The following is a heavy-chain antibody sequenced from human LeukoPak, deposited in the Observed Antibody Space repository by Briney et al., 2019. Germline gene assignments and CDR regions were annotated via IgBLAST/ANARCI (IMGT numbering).Heavy chain of an antibody. CDR1: GGSITSSY. CDR2: IHYTGST. V-gene: IGHV4-59*01. J-gene: IGHJ5*02. Sequence: PAETLSLTCTVSGGSITSSYWSWIRQSPGKGLEWIGYIHYTGSTNYNPSLKSRVTMLIDTSKNQFSLKLSSVTAADTAVYYCARGRYSAGDNWFDPWGQGTLVTVSS. CDR3: ARGRYSAGDNWFDP. D-gene: IGHD3-9*01.